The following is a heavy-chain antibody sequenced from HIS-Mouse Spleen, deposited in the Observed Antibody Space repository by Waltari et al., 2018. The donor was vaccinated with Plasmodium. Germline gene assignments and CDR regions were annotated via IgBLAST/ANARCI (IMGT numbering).Heavy chain of an antibody. Sequence: EVQLVESGVGLVQPGGSVRLSCVVSGFPFRSYWMSWGRQAPGKGLELVANIKQDGSEKYYVDSVKGRFTISRDNAKNSLYLQMNSLRAEDTAVYYCASSWYWYFDLWGRGTLVTVSS. CDR2: IKQDGSEK. V-gene: IGHV3-7*01. D-gene: IGHD6-13*01. CDR3: ASSWYWYFDL. J-gene: IGHJ2*01. CDR1: GFPFRSYW.